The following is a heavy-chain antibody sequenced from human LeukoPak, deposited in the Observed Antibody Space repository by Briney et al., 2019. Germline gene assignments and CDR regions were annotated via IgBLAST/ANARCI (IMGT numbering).Heavy chain of an antibody. D-gene: IGHD3-22*01. CDR2: IYHSGST. V-gene: IGHV4-4*02. J-gene: IGHJ1*01. CDR3: ARANGYYDSSGSPGD. CDR1: GGSISSSNW. Sequence: PSGTLSLTCAVSGGSISSSNWWSWVRQPPGKGLEWIGEIYHSGSTNYNPSLKSRVTISVDKSKNQFSLKLSSVTAADTAVYYCARANGYYDSSGSPGDWGQGTLVTVSS.